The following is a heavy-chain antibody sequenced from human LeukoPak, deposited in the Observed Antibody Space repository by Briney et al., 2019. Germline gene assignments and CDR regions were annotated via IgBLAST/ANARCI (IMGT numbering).Heavy chain of an antibody. Sequence: SETLSLTCTVSGGSISSSSYYWGWIRQPPGKGLEWIGSIYHSGSTNYNPSLKSRVTISVDKSKNQFSLKLSSVTAADTAVYYCARGRLYGVGYFDYWGQGTLVTVSS. CDR3: ARGRLYGVGYFDY. D-gene: IGHD4-17*01. J-gene: IGHJ4*02. CDR1: GGSISSSSYY. V-gene: IGHV4-39*07. CDR2: IYHSGST.